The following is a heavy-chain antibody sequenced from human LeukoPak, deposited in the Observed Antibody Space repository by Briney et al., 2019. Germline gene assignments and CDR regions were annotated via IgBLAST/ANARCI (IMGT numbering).Heavy chain of an antibody. D-gene: IGHD3-10*01. CDR3: ARAQTYGSGIDY. Sequence: PGGSLRLSCAASGFTVSRNYMSWVRQAPGKGLEWASVIYSGGSTYYADSVKGRFTISRDNSKNTLYLQMNSLRAEDTAVYYCARAQTYGSGIDYWGQGTLVTVSS. CDR1: GFTVSRNY. CDR2: IYSGGST. V-gene: IGHV3-66*02. J-gene: IGHJ4*02.